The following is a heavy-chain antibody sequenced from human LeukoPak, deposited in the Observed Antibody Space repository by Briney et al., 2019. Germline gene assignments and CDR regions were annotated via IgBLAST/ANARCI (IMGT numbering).Heavy chain of an antibody. CDR3: ARAEYSSSSGNYYYYYVDV. Sequence: SVKVSCKASGGTFSSYAISWVRQAPGQGLEWMGGIIPIFGTANYAQKFQGRVTITTDESTSTAYMELSSLRSEDTAVYYCARAEYSSSSGNYYYYYVDVWAKGPRSPSP. CDR1: GGTFSSYA. D-gene: IGHD6-6*01. CDR2: IIPIFGTA. J-gene: IGHJ6*03. V-gene: IGHV1-69*05.